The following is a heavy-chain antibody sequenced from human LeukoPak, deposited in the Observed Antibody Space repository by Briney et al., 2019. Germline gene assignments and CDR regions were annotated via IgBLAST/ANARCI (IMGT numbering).Heavy chain of an antibody. CDR3: ARRYYHSSEFDP. D-gene: IGHD3-22*01. Sequence: GESLKISCKASGYGFSNYWIGWVPHLPGKGLEWMGFIYPTDSTTRYSPSFQGQVTISADKSISTAYLQWSSLKASDTAIYYCARRYYHSSEFDPWGQGTLVTVSS. CDR1: GYGFSNYW. V-gene: IGHV5-51*01. J-gene: IGHJ5*02. CDR2: IYPTDSTT.